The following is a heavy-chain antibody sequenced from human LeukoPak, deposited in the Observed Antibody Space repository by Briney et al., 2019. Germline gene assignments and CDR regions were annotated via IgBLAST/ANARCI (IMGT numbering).Heavy chain of an antibody. J-gene: IGHJ4*02. CDR2: MNPNSGNT. CDR1: GYTFTSYD. V-gene: IGHV1-8*01. D-gene: IGHD3-10*01. Sequence: ASVKVSCKASGYTFTSYDINWVRQSTGQGLEWMGWMNPNSGNTGYAQKFQGRVTMTRNTSISTAYMELSSLRSEDTAVYYCASTAGVWFGELPPLDYWGQGTLVTVSS. CDR3: ASTAGVWFGELPPLDY.